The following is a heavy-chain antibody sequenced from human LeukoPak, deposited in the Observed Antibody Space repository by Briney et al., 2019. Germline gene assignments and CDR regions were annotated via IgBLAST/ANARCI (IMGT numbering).Heavy chain of an antibody. CDR3: ARGRGQWLVRPLYYFDY. V-gene: IGHV4-39*07. CDR1: GGSISSSSYY. J-gene: IGHJ4*02. D-gene: IGHD6-19*01. CDR2: IYYSGST. Sequence: PSETLSLTCTVSGGSISSSSYYWGWIRQPPGKGLEWIGSIYYSGSTYYNPSLKSRVTISVDTSKNQFSLKLSSVTAADTAVYYCARGRGQWLVRPLYYFDYWGQGTLVTVSS.